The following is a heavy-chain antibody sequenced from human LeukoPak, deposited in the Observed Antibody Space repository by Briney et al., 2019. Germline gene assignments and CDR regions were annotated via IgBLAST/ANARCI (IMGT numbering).Heavy chain of an antibody. J-gene: IGHJ4*02. D-gene: IGHD6-13*01. Sequence: SETLSLTCTVSGGSISSSSYYWGWIRQPPGKGLEWIGSIHYSGSTYYNPSLKSRVTISVDTSKNQFSLKLSSVTAADTAVYYCASQGGYDFWSGYAGYSSSWYAYWGQGTLVTVSS. CDR2: IHYSGST. CDR1: GGSISSSSYY. CDR3: ASQGGYDFWSGYAGYSSSWYAY. V-gene: IGHV4-39*01.